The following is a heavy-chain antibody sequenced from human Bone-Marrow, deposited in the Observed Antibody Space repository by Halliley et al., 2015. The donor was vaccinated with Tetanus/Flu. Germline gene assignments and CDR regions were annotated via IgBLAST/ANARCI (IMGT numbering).Heavy chain of an antibody. V-gene: IGHV4-34*01. D-gene: IGHD5-12*01. CDR3: ARAVWQRLPPSHYYYAMAV. CDR2: INHSGST. J-gene: IGHJ6*02. CDR1: GESFSGYY. Sequence: TLSPTCAVYGESFSGYYWNWIRQPPGKGLEWIGEINHSGSTNYNPSLKSRVTISVDTSKNQISLNLTSVTAADTAVYYCARAVWQRLPPSHYYYAMAVWGRGTTVTVSS.